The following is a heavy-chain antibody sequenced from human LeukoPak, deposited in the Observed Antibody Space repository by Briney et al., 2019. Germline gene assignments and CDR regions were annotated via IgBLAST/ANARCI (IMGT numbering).Heavy chain of an antibody. CDR3: ASQWLAHHYYYYYMDV. D-gene: IGHD6-19*01. CDR2: ISSSSSYI. Sequence: GGSLRLSCAASGFTFSSYSMNWVRQAPGKGLEWVSSISSSSSYIYYADSVKGRFTISRDNAKNSLYLQMNSLRAEDTAVYYCASQWLAHHYYYYYMDVWGKGTTVTVSS. V-gene: IGHV3-21*01. J-gene: IGHJ6*03. CDR1: GFTFSSYS.